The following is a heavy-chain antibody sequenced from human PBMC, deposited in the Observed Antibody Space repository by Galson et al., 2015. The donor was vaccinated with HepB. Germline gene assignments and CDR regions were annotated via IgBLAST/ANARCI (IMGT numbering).Heavy chain of an antibody. Sequence: SLRLSCAASGFTFSSYSMNWVRQAPGKGLERVSSISSSSSYIYYADSVKGRFTISRDNAKNSLYLQMNSLRAEDTAVYYCARDRRQYYYDSSGPIGYWGQGTLVTVSS. D-gene: IGHD3-22*01. J-gene: IGHJ4*02. CDR2: ISSSSSYI. CDR1: GFTFSSYS. V-gene: IGHV3-21*01. CDR3: ARDRRQYYYDSSGPIGY.